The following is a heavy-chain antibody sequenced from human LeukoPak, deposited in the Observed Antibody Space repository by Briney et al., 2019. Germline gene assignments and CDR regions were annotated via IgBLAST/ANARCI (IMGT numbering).Heavy chain of an antibody. CDR2: IGSSGSST. D-gene: IGHD2-2*01. V-gene: IGHV3-23*01. Sequence: QPGGSLRLSCAASGFTFSSYAMSWVRQAPGKGLEWVSTIGSSGSSTYSADSVKGRFTISRDNSKNTLYLQMNSLRAEDTAVYYCAKGRDTTNFYDYWGLGTLVTVSS. CDR1: GFTFSSYA. J-gene: IGHJ4*02. CDR3: AKGRDTTNFYDY.